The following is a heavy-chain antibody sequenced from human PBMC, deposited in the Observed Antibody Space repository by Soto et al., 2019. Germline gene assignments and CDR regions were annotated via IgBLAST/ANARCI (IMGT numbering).Heavy chain of an antibody. CDR3: AKDTVPVATPWFDP. D-gene: IGHD2-2*01. CDR1: GFTFSSYS. V-gene: IGHV3-23*01. Sequence: GGSLRLSCAASGFTFSSYSMSWVRQAPGKGLEWVSTLSGSGGSTYYAESVKGRFTISRDNSKNTLYLQMNSLRAEDTAVYYCAKDTVPVATPWFDPWGQGTLVTVSS. J-gene: IGHJ5*02. CDR2: LSGSGGST.